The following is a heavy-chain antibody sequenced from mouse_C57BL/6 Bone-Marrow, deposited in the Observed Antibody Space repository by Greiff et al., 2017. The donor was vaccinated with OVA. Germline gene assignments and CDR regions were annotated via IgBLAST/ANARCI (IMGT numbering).Heavy chain of an antibody. CDR3: ARTGDGYYWYFDV. J-gene: IGHJ1*03. CDR1: GYTFTNYW. CDR2: IYPGGGYT. Sequence: VQLQESGAELVRPGTSVKMSCKASGYTFTNYWIGWAKQRPGHGLEWIGDIYPGGGYTNYNEKFKGKATLTADKSSSTAYMQFSRLTSEDSAIYYCARTGDGYYWYFDVWGTGTTVTVSS. V-gene: IGHV1-63*01. D-gene: IGHD2-3*01.